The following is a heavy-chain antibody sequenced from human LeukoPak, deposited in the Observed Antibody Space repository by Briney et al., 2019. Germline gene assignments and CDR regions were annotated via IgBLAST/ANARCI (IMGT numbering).Heavy chain of an antibody. D-gene: IGHD3-3*01. CDR2: INPNSGGT. V-gene: IGHV1-2*02. J-gene: IGHJ4*02. CDR3: ARDQGTIFGVGDY. Sequence: ASVKVSCKASGYAFTGYYMHWVRQAPGQGLEWMGWINPNSGGTNYAQKFQGRVTMTRDTSISTAYMELSRLRSDDTAVYYCARDQGTIFGVGDYWGQGTLVIAPS. CDR1: GYAFTGYY.